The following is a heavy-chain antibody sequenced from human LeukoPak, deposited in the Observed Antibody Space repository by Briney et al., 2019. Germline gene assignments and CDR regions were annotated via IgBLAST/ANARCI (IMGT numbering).Heavy chain of an antibody. D-gene: IGHD3-10*01. Sequence: PSETLSLTCAVSGGSISSSNWWSWVRQPPGKGLEWIGEIYHSGSTNYNPSLKSRVTISVDKSKNQFSLKLSSVTAADTAVYYCARAEPDRLLWFGSGPGAFDIWGQGTMVTVSS. V-gene: IGHV4-4*02. CDR2: IYHSGST. CDR3: ARAEPDRLLWFGSGPGAFDI. CDR1: GGSISSSNW. J-gene: IGHJ3*02.